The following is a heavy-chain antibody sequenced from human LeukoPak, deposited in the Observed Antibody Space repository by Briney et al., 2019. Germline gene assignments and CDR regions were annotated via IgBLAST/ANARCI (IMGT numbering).Heavy chain of an antibody. CDR1: GFTFSSYG. Sequence: GGSLRLSRAASGFTFSSYGMHWVRQAPGKGLEWVAVIWYDGSNKYYADSVKGRFTISRDNSQNTLYLQMNSLRADDTAVYYCARDQASMTPGYWGQGTLVTVSS. J-gene: IGHJ4*02. CDR2: IWYDGSNK. CDR3: ARDQASMTPGY. V-gene: IGHV3-33*01. D-gene: IGHD1-14*01.